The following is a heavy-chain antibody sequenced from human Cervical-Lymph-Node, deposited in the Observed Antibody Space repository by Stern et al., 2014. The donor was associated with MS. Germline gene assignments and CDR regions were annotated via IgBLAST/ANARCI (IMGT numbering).Heavy chain of an antibody. Sequence: QVQLVESGPGLVKPSQTLSLTCTVSGGSISSGGYYWSWIRQHPGKGLEWVGYIYYSGSTYYTPSLKSRVTISVDTSKNQFSLKLSSVTAADTAVYYCARVSYDFWSGYYAFDYWGQGTLVTVSS. J-gene: IGHJ4*02. CDR2: IYYSGST. D-gene: IGHD3-3*01. CDR3: ARVSYDFWSGYYAFDY. CDR1: GGSISSGGYY. V-gene: IGHV4-31*03.